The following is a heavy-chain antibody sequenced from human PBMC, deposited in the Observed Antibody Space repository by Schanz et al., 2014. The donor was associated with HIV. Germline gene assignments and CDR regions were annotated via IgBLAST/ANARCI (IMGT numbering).Heavy chain of an antibody. CDR2: INPNSGGT. J-gene: IGHJ6*02. Sequence: QVQLVQSGAEVKKPGASVRVSCKASGYTFTGYYMHWVRQAPGQGLEWMGWINPNSGGTNYAQKFQGRVTMTRDTSISTAYMELSRLRSDDTAVYYCARDADLNELWPRDYYHYTMDVWGQGTTVTVSS. CDR3: ARDADLNELWPRDYYHYTMDV. CDR1: GYTFTGYY. V-gene: IGHV1-2*02. D-gene: IGHD5-18*01.